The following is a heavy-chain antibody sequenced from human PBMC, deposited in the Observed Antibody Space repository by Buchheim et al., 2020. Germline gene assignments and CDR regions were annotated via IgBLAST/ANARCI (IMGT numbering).Heavy chain of an antibody. Sequence: QVQLQESGPGLVKPSQTLSLTCTVSGGSISSGTYYWSWIRQPAGKGLEWIGRIYASGCTNYNPSLKRRVTISVDTSKNQFSLMLSSVTAADTAVYYCARRYYHYSSGGFDPWGQGTL. V-gene: IGHV4-61*02. D-gene: IGHD3-22*01. CDR1: GGSISSGTYY. CDR2: IYASGCT. CDR3: ARRYYHYSSGGFDP. J-gene: IGHJ5*02.